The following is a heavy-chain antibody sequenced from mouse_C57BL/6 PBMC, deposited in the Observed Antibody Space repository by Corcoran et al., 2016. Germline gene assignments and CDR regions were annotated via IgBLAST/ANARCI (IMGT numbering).Heavy chain of an antibody. Sequence: QVQLKQSGAELVRPGASVKLSCKASGYTFTDYYINWVKQRPGQGLEWIARIYPGSGNTYYNEKFKGKATLTAEKSSSTAYMQLSSLTSEDSAVYFCARSGYYYGSSYPFDYWGQGTTLTVSS. CDR3: ARSGYYYGSSYPFDY. CDR1: GYTFTDYY. D-gene: IGHD1-1*01. J-gene: IGHJ2*01. CDR2: IYPGSGNT. V-gene: IGHV1-76*01.